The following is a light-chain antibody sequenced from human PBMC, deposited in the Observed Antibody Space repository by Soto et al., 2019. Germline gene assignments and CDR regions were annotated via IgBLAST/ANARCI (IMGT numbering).Light chain of an antibody. CDR1: SSDVGGYNY. Sequence: QSALTQPASVSGSPGQSITISCTGTSSDVGGYNYVSWYQLHPGTAPKLMIYDVSNRPSGVSNRFSGSKSGGTDSLTISGLQAEDEADYFCSSYTSSSTLYVFGTGTKVTVL. CDR2: DVS. V-gene: IGLV2-14*03. J-gene: IGLJ1*01. CDR3: SSYTSSSTLYV.